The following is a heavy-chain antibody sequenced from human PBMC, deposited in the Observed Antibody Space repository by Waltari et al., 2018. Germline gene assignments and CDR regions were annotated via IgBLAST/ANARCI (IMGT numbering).Heavy chain of an antibody. CDR2: INHSGRT. J-gene: IGHJ6*03. Sequence: QVQLQQWGAGLLKPSATLSLTCVVSGGSFSGFYWRWIRQPPGKGLEWIGEINHSGRTKYNPSLKSRVTISIDTSKIQFSLKLRSVTVADTAVYYCARANTIFGVIRTWYYMDVWGKGTPVTVSS. CDR3: ARANTIFGVIRTWYYMDV. D-gene: IGHD3-3*01. CDR1: GGSFSGFY. V-gene: IGHV4-34*01.